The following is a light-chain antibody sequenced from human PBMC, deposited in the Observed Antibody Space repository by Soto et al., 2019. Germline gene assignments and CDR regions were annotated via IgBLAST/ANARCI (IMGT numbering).Light chain of an antibody. CDR3: QQRSNWLT. CDR1: QSVSSP. V-gene: IGKV3-11*01. CDR2: DAS. Sequence: PGERATLSCRASQSVSSPLAWYQQKPGQAPRLLIYDASNRATGIPARFSGSGSGTDFTLTISSLEPEDFAVYYCQQRSNWLTFGGGTTGDIK. J-gene: IGKJ4*01.